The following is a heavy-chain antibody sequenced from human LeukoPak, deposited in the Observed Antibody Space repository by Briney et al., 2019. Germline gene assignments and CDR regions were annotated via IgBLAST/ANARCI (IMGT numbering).Heavy chain of an antibody. D-gene: IGHD5-18*01. V-gene: IGHV4-34*01. CDR2: INHSGST. J-gene: IGHJ6*03. CDR1: GGSFSGYY. CDR3: AREGGGYSYGYLTYYYYMDV. Sequence: SETLSLTCAVYGGSFSGYYWSWIRQPPGKGLEWIGEINHSGSTNYNPSLKSRVTISVDTSSNQFSLRLTSVTAADTAVYYCAREGGGYSYGYLTYYYYMDVWGKGTTVTVSS.